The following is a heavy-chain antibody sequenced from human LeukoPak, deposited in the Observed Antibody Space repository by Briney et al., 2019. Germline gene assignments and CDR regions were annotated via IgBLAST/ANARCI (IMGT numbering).Heavy chain of an antibody. CDR1: GFTFDDYG. Sequence: GGSLRLSCAASGFTFDDYGMHWVRQPPGKGLEWVSGISYNGGSTDYADSVKGRFTISRDNAKNSLYLQMSTLRPEDTALYYCAKPLRATNIYYFYGLDVWGQGTTVTVSS. J-gene: IGHJ6*02. CDR3: AKPLRATNIYYFYGLDV. CDR2: ISYNGGST. V-gene: IGHV3-9*01. D-gene: IGHD1-26*01.